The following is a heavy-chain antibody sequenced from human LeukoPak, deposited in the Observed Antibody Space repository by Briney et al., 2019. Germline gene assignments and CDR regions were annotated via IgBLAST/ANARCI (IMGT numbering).Heavy chain of an antibody. CDR2: INPSGGST. J-gene: IGHJ6*03. Sequence: ASVKVSCKASGYTFTSYYMRWVRQAPGQGLEWMGIINPSGGSTSYAQKFQGGVTMTRDMSTSTVYMELSSLRSEDTAVYYCARVGCSSTSCSQSRLGGYYYYYMDVWGKGTTVTVSS. CDR3: ARVGCSSTSCSQSRLGGYYYYYMDV. V-gene: IGHV1-46*01. D-gene: IGHD2-2*01. CDR1: GYTFTSYY.